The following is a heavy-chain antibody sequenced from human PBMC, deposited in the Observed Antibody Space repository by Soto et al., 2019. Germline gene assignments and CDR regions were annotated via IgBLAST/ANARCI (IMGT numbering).Heavy chain of an antibody. CDR1: GYTFTSYG. CDR3: PRVLPPFDP. J-gene: IGHJ5*02. Sequence: QVQLVQSGAEVKKPGASVKVSCKASGYTFTSYGISWVRQAPGQGLEWTGWINAYNGNTNYAQKLQGRVTMTTDTSTSTAYIELRSLRSDDTDVYYCPRVLPPFDPWGQGTLVTDSS. V-gene: IGHV1-18*01. CDR2: INAYNGNT.